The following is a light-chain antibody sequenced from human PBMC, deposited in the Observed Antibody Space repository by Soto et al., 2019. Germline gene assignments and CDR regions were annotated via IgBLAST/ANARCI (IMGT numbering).Light chain of an antibody. CDR1: QDISDF. Sequence: DIQMTQSPSSLSASVGDRVTITCQASQDISDFLAWFQQKPGEVPKRLIYAASSLESGVPSRFSGSGSGTEFTLTISSLQPEDFATYYCLQNNRYPWTFGQGTKVDIK. V-gene: IGKV1-17*03. CDR2: AAS. CDR3: LQNNRYPWT. J-gene: IGKJ1*01.